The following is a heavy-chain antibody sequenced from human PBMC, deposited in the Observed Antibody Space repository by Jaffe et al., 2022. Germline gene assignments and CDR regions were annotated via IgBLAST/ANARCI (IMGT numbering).Heavy chain of an antibody. D-gene: IGHD3-10*01. CDR1: GGSISSGSYY. CDR2: IYTSGST. CDR3: TYSTYYYGSGSRPEDYQYYYMDV. V-gene: IGHV4-61*02. Sequence: QVQLQESGPGLVKPSETLSLTCTVSGGSISSGSYYWSWIRQPAGKGLEWIGRIYTSGSTNYNPSLKSRVTISVATSKNQFSLELSSVTAADTAVYYCTYSTYYYGSGSRPEDYQYYYMDVWGKGTTVTVSS. J-gene: IGHJ6*03.